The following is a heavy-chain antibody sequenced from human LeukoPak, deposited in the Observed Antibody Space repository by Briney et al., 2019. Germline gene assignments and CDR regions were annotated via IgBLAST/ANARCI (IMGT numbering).Heavy chain of an antibody. CDR2: ISDSGNT. CDR1: GFTLISYA. V-gene: IGHV3-23*01. Sequence: GGSLRRSCAASGFTLISYAMSWVRQAPGKGLEWVSAISDSGNTYHADSVKGRFTISRDSSKNTLFLQMNRLRPEDAAVYYCAKAPVTTCRGAYCYPFDYWGQGTLVTVSS. D-gene: IGHD2-21*01. J-gene: IGHJ4*02. CDR3: AKAPVTTCRGAYCYPFDY.